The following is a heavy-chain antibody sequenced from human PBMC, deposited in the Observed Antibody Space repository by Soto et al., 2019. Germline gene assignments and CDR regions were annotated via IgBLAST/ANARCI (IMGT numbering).Heavy chain of an antibody. CDR2: ISAYNGNT. V-gene: IGHV1-18*01. J-gene: IGHJ4*02. Sequence: QVKLVQSGAEVKKPGASVKVSFKASGYTFTTFGISWVRQAPGQGLEWMGWISAYNGNTNYAQNFQGRVTMTTDTSTSTAYMELRSMRAEDTAVYYCARGGTPIDSWGQGTLVTFSS. D-gene: IGHD3-16*01. CDR3: ARGGTPIDS. CDR1: GYTFTTFG.